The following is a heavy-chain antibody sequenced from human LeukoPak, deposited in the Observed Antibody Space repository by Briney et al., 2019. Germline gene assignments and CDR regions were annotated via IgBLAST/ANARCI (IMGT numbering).Heavy chain of an antibody. D-gene: IGHD5-12*01. CDR1: GGSISSGDYY. CDR3: ARAHYPYSGYEPFDY. J-gene: IGHJ4*02. V-gene: IGHV4-30-4*01. Sequence: SQTLSLTCTVSGGSISSGDYYWTWIRQPPGKGLEWIGYISYSGSTYYNPSLKSRVTISVDTSKNQFSLKLSSVTAADTAVYYCARAHYPYSGYEPFDYWGQGTLVTVSS. CDR2: ISYSGST.